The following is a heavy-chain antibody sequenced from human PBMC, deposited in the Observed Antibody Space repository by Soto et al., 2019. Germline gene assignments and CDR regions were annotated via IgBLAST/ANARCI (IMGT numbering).Heavy chain of an antibody. D-gene: IGHD2-2*01. J-gene: IGHJ6*03. CDR1: GVSISSYY. V-gene: IGHV4-59*12. CDR3: ASGVPAAILYYYYMDV. Sequence: SETLSLTCTFSGVSISSYYWSWIRQPTGKGLEWIGYIYYSGSTNYNPSLKGRFTISRDNAKNSLYLQMNSLRAEDTAVYYCASGVPAAILYYYYMDVWGKGTTVTVSS. CDR2: IYYSGST.